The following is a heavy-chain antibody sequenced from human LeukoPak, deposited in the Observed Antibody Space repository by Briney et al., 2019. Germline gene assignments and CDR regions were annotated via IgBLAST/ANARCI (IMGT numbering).Heavy chain of an antibody. CDR3: ARELFTPRDH. J-gene: IGHJ4*02. CDR1: GYTFTGYY. Sequence: ASVKVSCKASGYTFTGYYIHWVRPAPGQGLEWMGWINPNSGGTYYAQKSQGRVTMTRDTSVSTAYMELSGLTSDDTAMYYCARELFTPRDHWGQGTLVAVSS. D-gene: IGHD2-15*01. V-gene: IGHV1-2*02. CDR2: INPNSGGT.